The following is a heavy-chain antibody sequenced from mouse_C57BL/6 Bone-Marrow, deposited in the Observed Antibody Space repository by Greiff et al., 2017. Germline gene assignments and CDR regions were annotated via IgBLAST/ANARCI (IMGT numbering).Heavy chain of an antibody. J-gene: IGHJ1*03. CDR3: ASPYYGNDGYFEFGG. V-gene: IGHV1-55*01. Sequence: QVQLQQSGAELVKPGASVKLSCKASGYTFTSYWITWVKQRPGQGLEWIGDIYPGSGSTNYNEKFKGKATLTVDKSSSTAYMQLSSLTSEDSAVYYCASPYYGNDGYFEFGGRGKGTMVSVS. D-gene: IGHD2-9*01. CDR1: GYTFTSYW. CDR2: IYPGSGST.